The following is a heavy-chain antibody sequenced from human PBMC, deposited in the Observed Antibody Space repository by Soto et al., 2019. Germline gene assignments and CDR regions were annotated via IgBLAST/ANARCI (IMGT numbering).Heavy chain of an antibody. Sequence: SETLSLTCTVSGGSISSGGHYWSWIRQHPGKGLEWIGYIYYSGSTYYNPSLKSRVTISVDTSKNQFSLKLSSVTAADTAVYYCARSAMATMEIDYWGQGTLVTVSS. J-gene: IGHJ4*02. CDR1: GGSISSGGHY. V-gene: IGHV4-31*03. CDR3: ARSAMATMEIDY. D-gene: IGHD5-12*01. CDR2: IYYSGST.